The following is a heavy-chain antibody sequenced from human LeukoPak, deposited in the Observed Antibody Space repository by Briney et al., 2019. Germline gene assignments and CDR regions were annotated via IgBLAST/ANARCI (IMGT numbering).Heavy chain of an antibody. J-gene: IGHJ4*02. CDR2: VYGGDTST. CDR1: GFTFSNYA. V-gene: IGHV3-23*01. Sequence: GGSLRLSCAASGFTFSNYAMSWVRQAPGKGLGWVSAVYGGDTSTYYTDSVKGRFTISRDNSKNTLYLQMNSLSAEDTAIYYCAKWGDYDVLTGYYDSDYWGQGTLVTVSS. CDR3: AKWGDYDVLTGYYDSDY. D-gene: IGHD3-9*01.